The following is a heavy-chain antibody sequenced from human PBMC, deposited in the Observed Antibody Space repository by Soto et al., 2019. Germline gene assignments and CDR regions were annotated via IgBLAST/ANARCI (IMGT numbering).Heavy chain of an antibody. D-gene: IGHD4-17*01. V-gene: IGHV2-5*02. Sequence: QITLKESGPTLVKPTQTLTLTCTFSGFSLSTSGVGVGWIRQPPGKALEWLALIYWDDDKSYSPSLKSRRTITKDTSKTPVVLTMTNMDPVDTPTSYCAHRLAASNYGVYEPINSFHYWGQGTLVTVSS. CDR1: GFSLSTSGVG. J-gene: IGHJ4*02. CDR3: AHRLAASNYGVYEPINSFHY. CDR2: IYWDDDK.